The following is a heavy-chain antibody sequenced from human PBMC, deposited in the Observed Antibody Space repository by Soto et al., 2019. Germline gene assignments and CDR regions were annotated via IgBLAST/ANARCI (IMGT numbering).Heavy chain of an antibody. CDR1: GFTVSSNY. CDR3: ARYTIYDPRASPGYMDV. CDR2: IYSGGST. D-gene: IGHD3-3*01. Sequence: GGSLRLSCAASGFTVSSNYMSWVRQAPGKGLEWVSVIYSGGSTYYADSVKGRFTISRHNSKNTLYLQMNSLRAEDTTVYYCARYTIYDPRASPGYMDVWGKGTTVTVSS. J-gene: IGHJ6*03. V-gene: IGHV3-53*04.